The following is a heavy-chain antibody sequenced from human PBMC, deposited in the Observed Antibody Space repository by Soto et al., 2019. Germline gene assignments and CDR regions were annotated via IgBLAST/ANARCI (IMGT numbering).Heavy chain of an antibody. CDR3: ARHDPIKTRP. Sequence: PVESLKISCKGSGYSFTSYWISWVRQMPGKGLEWMGRIDPSDSYTNYSPSFQGHVTISADKSISTAYLQWSSLKASDTAMYYCARHDPIKTRPWGQGTLVTVSS. D-gene: IGHD3-16*01. CDR2: IDPSDSYT. CDR1: GYSFTSYW. V-gene: IGHV5-10-1*01. J-gene: IGHJ5*02.